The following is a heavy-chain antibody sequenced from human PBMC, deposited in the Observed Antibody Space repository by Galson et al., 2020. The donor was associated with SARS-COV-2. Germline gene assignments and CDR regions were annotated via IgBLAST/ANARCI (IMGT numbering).Heavy chain of an antibody. CDR3: ARDPGSGYDQSLWFDY. V-gene: IGHV1-69*13. D-gene: IGHD5-12*01. CDR2: IIPIFGTA. CDR1: GGTFSSYA. Sequence: SVKVSCKASGGTFSSYAISWVRQAPGQGLEWMGGIIPIFGTANYAQKFQGRVTITADESTSTAYMELSSLRSEDTAVYYCARDPGSGYDQSLWFDYWGQGTLVTVSS. J-gene: IGHJ4*02.